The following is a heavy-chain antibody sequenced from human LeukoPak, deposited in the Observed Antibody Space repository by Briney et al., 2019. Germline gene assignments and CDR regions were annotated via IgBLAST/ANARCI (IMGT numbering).Heavy chain of an antibody. CDR2: ISRNSRYI. CDR1: GFTFSDYT. V-gene: IGHV3-21*06. Sequence: PGGSLRLSCAASGFTFSDYTMNWVRQAPGKGLEWVSSISRNSRYIYYADSVKGRFTSSRDNAKNSLFLQMNSLRAEDTAGYYCTRVLATWNPPFDSWGQGTLVTVSS. CDR3: TRVLATWNPPFDS. D-gene: IGHD1-1*01. J-gene: IGHJ4*02.